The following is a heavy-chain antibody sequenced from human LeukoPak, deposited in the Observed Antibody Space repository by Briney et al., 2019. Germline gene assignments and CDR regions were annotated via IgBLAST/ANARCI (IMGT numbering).Heavy chain of an antibody. CDR3: ARDEMVRGVIVQVGLDY. V-gene: IGHV3-30*07. CDR2: DGSNK. J-gene: IGHJ4*02. D-gene: IGHD3-10*01. Sequence: DGSNKYFADSVKGRFTISRDNAKNSLYLQMNSLRAEDTAVYYCARDEMVRGVIVQVGLDYWGQGTPVTVSS.